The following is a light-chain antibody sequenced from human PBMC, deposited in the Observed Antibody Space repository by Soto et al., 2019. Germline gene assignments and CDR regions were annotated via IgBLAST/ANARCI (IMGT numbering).Light chain of an antibody. CDR3: PQRSNSWT. CDR2: DAS. Sequence: EIVLTQSPATLSFSPGERATLSCRASQSVSSYLAWYQQKPGQAPRLLIYDASNRATGIPARFSGSGSGTDFTLTISSLEPEDFAVYYCPQRSNSWTFGQGTKVDIK. V-gene: IGKV3-11*01. CDR1: QSVSSY. J-gene: IGKJ1*01.